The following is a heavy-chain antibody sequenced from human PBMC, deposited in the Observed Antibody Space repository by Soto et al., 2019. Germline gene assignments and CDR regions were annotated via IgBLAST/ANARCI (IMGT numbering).Heavy chain of an antibody. Sequence: PSETLSLTCTVSGGSISSYYWSWIRQPPGKGLEWIGYIYYSGSTNYNPSLKSRVTISVDTSKNQFSLKLSSVTAADTAVYYCARGRSGYDYARPAYYFDYWGQGTLVTVSS. D-gene: IGHD5-12*01. CDR2: IYYSGST. CDR1: GGSISSYY. V-gene: IGHV4-59*12. CDR3: ARGRSGYDYARPAYYFDY. J-gene: IGHJ4*02.